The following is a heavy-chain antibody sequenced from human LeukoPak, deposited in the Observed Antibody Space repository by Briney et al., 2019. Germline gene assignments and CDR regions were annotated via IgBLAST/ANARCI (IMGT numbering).Heavy chain of an antibody. Sequence: PSETLSLTCLVSGGSISGSHWSWIRQPPGKGLEWIGYIHYTGSTDYNPSLRSRVTISVDTSKNQFSLKLSSVTAADTAVYYCARLSYYYDSSGYLDYWGQGTLVTVSS. J-gene: IGHJ4*02. CDR3: ARLSYYYDSSGYLDY. CDR2: IHYTGST. D-gene: IGHD3-22*01. CDR1: GGSISGSH. V-gene: IGHV4-59*08.